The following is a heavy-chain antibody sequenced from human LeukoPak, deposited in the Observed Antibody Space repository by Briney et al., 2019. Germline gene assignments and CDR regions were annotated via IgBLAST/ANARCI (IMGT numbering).Heavy chain of an antibody. Sequence: GGSLRLSCAASGFTFSNYAMSWVRQAPGKGLEWVSATSTSGGSTYYADSVKGRFTISRDNSKNTLYLQMNSLRAEDTAVYYCAKWDLGYCTGTRRKGGDYWGQGTLVTVSS. J-gene: IGHJ4*02. D-gene: IGHD2-8*02. CDR1: GFTFSNYA. CDR2: TSTSGGST. V-gene: IGHV3-23*01. CDR3: AKWDLGYCTGTRRKGGDY.